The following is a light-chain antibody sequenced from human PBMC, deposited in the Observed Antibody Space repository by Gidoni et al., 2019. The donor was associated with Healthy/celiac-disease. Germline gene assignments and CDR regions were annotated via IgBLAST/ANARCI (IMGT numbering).Light chain of an antibody. Sequence: DLPMTPSPPSLSASVGDRVTITCRASQSSSSYLNWYQQKPGKAPKLLIYAASSLQSGVPSRFSGSGSGTDFTLTISSLQPEDFATYYCQQSYSTPRTFGQGTKVEIK. J-gene: IGKJ1*01. CDR2: AAS. CDR3: QQSYSTPRT. CDR1: QSSSSY. V-gene: IGKV1-39*01.